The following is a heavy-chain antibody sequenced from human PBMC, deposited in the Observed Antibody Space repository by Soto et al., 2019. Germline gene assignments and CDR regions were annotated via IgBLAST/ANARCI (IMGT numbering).Heavy chain of an antibody. CDR1: GFTFSSYS. CDR3: ARDPGYCSSTSCPFDY. V-gene: IGHV3-21*01. Sequence: PGGSLRLSCAASGFTFSSYSMNWVRQAPGKGLEWVSSISSSSSYIYYADSVKGRFTISRDNAKNSLYLQMNSLRAEDTAVYYCARDPGYCSSTSCPFDYWGQGTLVTVSS. CDR2: ISSSSSYI. J-gene: IGHJ4*02. D-gene: IGHD2-2*03.